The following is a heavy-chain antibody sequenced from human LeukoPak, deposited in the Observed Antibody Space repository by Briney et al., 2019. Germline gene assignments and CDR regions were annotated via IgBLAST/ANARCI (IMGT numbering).Heavy chain of an antibody. V-gene: IGHV1-2*02. CDR1: GYAFTGYY. CDR3: ASYSGSYSSDFDY. D-gene: IGHD1-26*01. Sequence: ASVKVSCKASGYAFTGYYMHWVRQAPGQGLEWMGWINPNSGGTNYAQKFQGRVTMTRDTSISTAYMELSRLRSDDTAVYYCASYSGSYSSDFDYWGQGTLVTVSS. J-gene: IGHJ4*02. CDR2: INPNSGGT.